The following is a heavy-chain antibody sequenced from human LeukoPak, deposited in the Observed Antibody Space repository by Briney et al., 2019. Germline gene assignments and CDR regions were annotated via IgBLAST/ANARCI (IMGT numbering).Heavy chain of an antibody. CDR2: INNDGSST. CDR3: VRDLELVYYDSTAYEY. D-gene: IGHD3-22*01. V-gene: IGHV3-74*01. CDR1: GFTFSAYW. Sequence: GGSLRPSCAASGFTFSAYWMHWVRQVPGKGLEWVSRINNDGSSTTYADSVKGRFTISRDNAKNTLFLQMNSLRVEDTAVYYCVRDLELVYYDSTAYEYWGQGNLVTVSS. J-gene: IGHJ4*02.